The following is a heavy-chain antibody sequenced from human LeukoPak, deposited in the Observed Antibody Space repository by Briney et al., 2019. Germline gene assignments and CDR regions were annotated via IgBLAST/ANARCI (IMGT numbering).Heavy chain of an antibody. CDR2: ISTSSSYI. CDR1: GFTFSSYT. J-gene: IGHJ4*02. D-gene: IGHD3-16*02. Sequence: GGSVRLSCAASGFTFSSYTMNWVRQGPGKGLEWVSSISTSSSYIHYADSVKGRFTISRDNAKNSLFLQMNSLRAEDTAVYYCAKALWGSYRYYFDYWGQGTLVTVSS. CDR3: AKALWGSYRYYFDY. V-gene: IGHV3-21*04.